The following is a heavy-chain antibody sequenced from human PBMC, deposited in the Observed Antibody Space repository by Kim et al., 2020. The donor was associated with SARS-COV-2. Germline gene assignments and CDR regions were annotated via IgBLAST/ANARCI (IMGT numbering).Heavy chain of an antibody. CDR3: ARAHPLYYDSSGFDY. CDR2: ISYDGSNK. V-gene: IGHV3-30-3*01. CDR1: GFTFSSYA. Sequence: GGSLRLSCAASGFTFSSYAMHWVRQAPGKGLEWVAVISYDGSNKYYADSVKGRFTISRDNSKNTLYLQMNSLRAEDTAVYYCARAHPLYYDSSGFDYWGQGTLVTVSS. J-gene: IGHJ4*02. D-gene: IGHD3-22*01.